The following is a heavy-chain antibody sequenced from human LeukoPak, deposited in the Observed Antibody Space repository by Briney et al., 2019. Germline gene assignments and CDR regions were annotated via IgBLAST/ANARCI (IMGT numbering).Heavy chain of an antibody. J-gene: IGHJ4*02. CDR3: ARGPPYDYVWGSYRYNNVGFDY. CDR2: INHSGST. CDR1: GGSFSGYY. V-gene: IGHV4-34*01. Sequence: SETLSLTCAVYGGSFSGYYWSWIRQPPGKGLEWIGEINHSGSTNYNPSLKSRVTISVDTSKNQFSLELSSVTAADTAVYYCARGPPYDYVWGSYRYNNVGFDYWGQGTLVTVSS. D-gene: IGHD3-16*02.